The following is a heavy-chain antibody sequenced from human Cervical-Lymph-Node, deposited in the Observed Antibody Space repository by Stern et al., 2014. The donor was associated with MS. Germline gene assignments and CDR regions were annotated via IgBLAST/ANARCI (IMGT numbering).Heavy chain of an antibody. V-gene: IGHV1-69*01. J-gene: IGHJ3*02. CDR1: GGTFSSYA. Sequence: QVQLVQSGAEVKKPGSSVQVSCKASGGTFSSYAITWAPQAPGSGLEWMGEIIPMVGTKKYGQQFQGRVTIIADGSTTTAYIELSSLRSEDTAVYYCARRDYYDSSGYYGDAFDIWGQGTMVTVSS. D-gene: IGHD3-22*01. CDR3: ARRDYYDSSGYYGDAFDI. CDR2: IIPMVGTK.